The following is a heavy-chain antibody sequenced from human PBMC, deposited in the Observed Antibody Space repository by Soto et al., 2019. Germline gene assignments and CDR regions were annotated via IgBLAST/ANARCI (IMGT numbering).Heavy chain of an antibody. CDR2: INHSGST. J-gene: IGHJ5*02. V-gene: IGHV4-34*01. Sequence: SETLSLTCAVYGGSFSGYYWSWIRQPPGKGLEWIGEINHSGSTNYNPSLKSRVTISVDTSKNQFSLKLSSVTAADTAVYYCARCFCSGSYYNRGGWFDPWGQGTLVTVSS. CDR3: ARCFCSGSYYNRGGWFDP. D-gene: IGHD3-10*02. CDR1: GGSFSGYY.